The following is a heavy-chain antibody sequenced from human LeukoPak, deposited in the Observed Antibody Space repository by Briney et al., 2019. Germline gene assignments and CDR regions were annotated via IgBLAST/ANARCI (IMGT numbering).Heavy chain of an antibody. CDR1: GFTFSSYS. D-gene: IGHD3-3*01. Sequence: GGSLRLSCAASGFTFSSYSMNWVRQAPGKGLEWVSSISSSSSYIYYADSVKGRFTISRDNAKNSLYLQMNSLRAEDTAVYYCASSPLRITIFGVVPNSGGYWGQGTLVTVSS. CDR2: ISSSSSYI. CDR3: ASSPLRITIFGVVPNSGGY. J-gene: IGHJ4*02. V-gene: IGHV3-21*01.